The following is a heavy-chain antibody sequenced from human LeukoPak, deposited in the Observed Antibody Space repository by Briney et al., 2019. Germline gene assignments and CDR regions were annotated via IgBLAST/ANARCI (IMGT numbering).Heavy chain of an antibody. J-gene: IGHJ5*02. CDR1: GYTFTGYY. CDR2: INPNSGGT. V-gene: IGHV1-2*02. Sequence: GASVKVSCKASGYTFTGYYMHWVRQAPGQGLEWMGWINPNSGGTNYAQKFQGRVTMTRDTSISTAYMELSRLRSDDTAVYYCARSNIVVVVAATENWFDPWGQGTLVTVSS. D-gene: IGHD2-15*01. CDR3: ARSNIVVVVAATENWFDP.